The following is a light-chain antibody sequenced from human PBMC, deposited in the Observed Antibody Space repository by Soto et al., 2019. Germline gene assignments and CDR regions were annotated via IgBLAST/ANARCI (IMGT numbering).Light chain of an antibody. Sequence: IQMTQSPSTLSASVGDRVTITCRASQTNNRWLAWYQQKPGEVPKLLIYKASVLESGVPSRFSGSGSGTEFTLTISRLQPEDVATYYCQHWSFGQGTKVDIK. CDR1: QTNNRW. J-gene: IGKJ1*01. V-gene: IGKV1-5*03. CDR2: KAS. CDR3: QHWS.